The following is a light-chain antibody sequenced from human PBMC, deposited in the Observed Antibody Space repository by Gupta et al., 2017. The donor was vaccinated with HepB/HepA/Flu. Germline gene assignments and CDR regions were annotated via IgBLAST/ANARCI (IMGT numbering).Light chain of an antibody. Sequence: QSALTQPPSVSGSPGQSVTISCTGTSSDIGNSNRVSWYQRPPGTAPKLIIYEVSNRPSGVPDRFSGSKSDNTASLTISGLQPEDEADYFCSSLTTSSTYVLFGGGTNLSVL. V-gene: IGLV2-18*02. CDR1: SSDIGNSNR. J-gene: IGLJ2*01. CDR2: EVS. CDR3: SSLTTSSTYVL.